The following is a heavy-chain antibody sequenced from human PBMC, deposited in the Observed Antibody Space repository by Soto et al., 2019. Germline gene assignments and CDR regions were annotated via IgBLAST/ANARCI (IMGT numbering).Heavy chain of an antibody. V-gene: IGHV1-46*03. CDR1: GYTFTSYY. CDR2: INPSGGST. D-gene: IGHD2-15*01. CDR3: IKDECSGDTCYLGL. J-gene: IGHJ4*02. Sequence: ASVKVSCKASGYTFTSYYMHWVRQAPGQGLEWMGIINPSGGSTSYAQKFQGRVTMTRDTSTSTVYMELSSLRSDDSAVYYCIKDECSGDTCYLGLWGQGTLVTVSS.